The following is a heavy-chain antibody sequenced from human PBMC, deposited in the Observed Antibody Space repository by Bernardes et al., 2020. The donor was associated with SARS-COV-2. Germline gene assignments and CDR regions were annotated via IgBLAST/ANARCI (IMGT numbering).Heavy chain of an antibody. V-gene: IGHV5-51*01. Sequence: GASLKISCKGSDYTFTNYWIGWVRQMPGKGLEWMGIIYPGYSDTKYSPSFQGRVTISADKSVNTAYLQWSSLKASDTAIYYCARRRYGDFGVDVWGQGTTVTVSS. CDR3: ARRRYGDFGVDV. J-gene: IGHJ6*02. CDR1: DYTFTNYW. CDR2: IYPGYSDT. D-gene: IGHD4-17*01.